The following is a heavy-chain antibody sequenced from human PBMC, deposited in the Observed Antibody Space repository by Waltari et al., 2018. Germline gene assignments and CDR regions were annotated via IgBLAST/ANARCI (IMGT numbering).Heavy chain of an antibody. V-gene: IGHV3-48*03. CDR2: IISIGSTI. Sequence: EVQLVESGGGLVQHGGSLRLSGAASGFTFSCYEMSWVSQGPGKGLGWVSYIISIGSTIYYADSVKGRFTISRDNAKNSLYLQMNSLRAEDTAVYYCARLSRQQLDYWGQGTLVTVSS. CDR3: ARLSRQQLDY. J-gene: IGHJ4*02. CDR1: GFTFSCYE. D-gene: IGHD6-13*01.